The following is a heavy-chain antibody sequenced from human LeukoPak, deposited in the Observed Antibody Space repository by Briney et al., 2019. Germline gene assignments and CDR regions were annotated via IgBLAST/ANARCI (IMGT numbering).Heavy chain of an antibody. Sequence: GGSLRLSCAASGFTFSSYSMNWVRQAPGKGLEWVSSISSSSSYIYYADSVKGRFTISRDNAKNSLYLQMNSLRAEDKAVYYCASFGRNLRYYDSSNDYWGQGTLVTVSS. V-gene: IGHV3-21*01. CDR3: ASFGRNLRYYDSSNDY. CDR1: GFTFSSYS. CDR2: ISSSSSYI. D-gene: IGHD3-22*01. J-gene: IGHJ4*02.